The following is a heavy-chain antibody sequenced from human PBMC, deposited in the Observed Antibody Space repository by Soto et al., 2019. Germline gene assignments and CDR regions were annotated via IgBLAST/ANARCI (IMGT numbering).Heavy chain of an antibody. D-gene: IGHD3-9*01. CDR3: AGQWAAGYGAFDP. CDR1: GGSINSNRW. J-gene: IGHJ5*02. Sequence: QVKLQESGPGLVKPSGTLSLTCAVSGGSINSNRWWTWVRQAPGKGLEWIGEIHDGGTTNYNLSLKSRVTLSIDESKSQFSLDMKSVSAADTAVYYCAGQWAAGYGAFDPWGQGILVTVSS. CDR2: IHDGGTT. V-gene: IGHV4-4*02.